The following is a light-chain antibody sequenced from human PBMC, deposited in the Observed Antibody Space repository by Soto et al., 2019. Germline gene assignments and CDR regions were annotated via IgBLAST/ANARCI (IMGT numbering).Light chain of an antibody. V-gene: IGLV3-25*03. CDR1: ALPKQY. Sequence: SYELTQPPSVSVSPGQTARITCSGDALPKQYAYWYQQKPGQAPVLVIYKDSERPSGIPERISSSSSGTTVTLTISGVQAEDEADYYCQSADSSGTYQDVVFGGGTKVTV. CDR2: KDS. J-gene: IGLJ2*01. CDR3: QSADSSGTYQDVV.